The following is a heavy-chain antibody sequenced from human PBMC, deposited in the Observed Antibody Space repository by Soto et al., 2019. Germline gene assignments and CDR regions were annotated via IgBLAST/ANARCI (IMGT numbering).Heavy chain of an antibody. Sequence: SETLSLTCTVSGGFVRSGDHYWSWIRQPPGKGLEWIGNIYYSGSSNYNPSLKSRVTISVDTSKNHFSLKLSSATAADTAIYYCARVERWSIYFDLWGQGTQVTVSS. V-gene: IGHV4-61*08. CDR3: ARVERWSIYFDL. CDR2: IYYSGSS. J-gene: IGHJ4*02. CDR1: GGFVRSGDHY. D-gene: IGHD2-15*01.